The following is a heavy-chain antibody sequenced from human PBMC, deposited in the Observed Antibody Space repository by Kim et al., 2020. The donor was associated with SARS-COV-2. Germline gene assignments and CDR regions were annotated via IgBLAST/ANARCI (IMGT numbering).Heavy chain of an antibody. CDR2: ISGGGGST. D-gene: IGHD4-17*01. CDR3: AKRVTVTYYFDY. J-gene: IGHJ4*02. Sequence: GGSLRLSCAASGFTFSSSAMNWVRQAPGKGLEWVSVISGGGGSTYYADSVKGRFTISRDNSKNTLYLQMNSLRAEDTAIYYCAKRVTVTYYFDYWGQGTLVTVSS. V-gene: IGHV3-23*01. CDR1: GFTFSSSA.